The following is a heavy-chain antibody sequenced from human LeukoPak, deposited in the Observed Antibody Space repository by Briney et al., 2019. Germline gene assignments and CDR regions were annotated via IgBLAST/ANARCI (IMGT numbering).Heavy chain of an antibody. CDR2: IYYSGST. CDR1: GGPISSYY. J-gene: IGHJ5*02. CDR3: ARLKSVNWFDP. Sequence: SETLSLTCTVSGGPISSYYWSWIRQPPGKELEWIGYIYYSGSTNYNPSLKSRVTISVDTSKNQFSLKLSSVTAADTAVYYYARLKSVNWFDPWGQGTLVTVSS. V-gene: IGHV4-59*08.